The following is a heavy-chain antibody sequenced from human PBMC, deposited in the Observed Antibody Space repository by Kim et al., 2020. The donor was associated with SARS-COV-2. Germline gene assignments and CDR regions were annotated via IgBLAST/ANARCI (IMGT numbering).Heavy chain of an antibody. Sequence: SETLSLTCAVYGGSFSGYYWSWIRQPPGKGLEWIGEINHSGSTNYNPSLKSRVTISVDTSKNQFSLKLSSVTAADTAVYYCARGHAHPGRGGFDYWGQGTLVTVSS. V-gene: IGHV4-34*01. CDR3: ARGHAHPGRGGFDY. CDR2: INHSGST. D-gene: IGHD3-16*01. CDR1: GGSFSGYY. J-gene: IGHJ4*02.